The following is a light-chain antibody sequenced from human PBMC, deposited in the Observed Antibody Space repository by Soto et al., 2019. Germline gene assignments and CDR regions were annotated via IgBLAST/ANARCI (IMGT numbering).Light chain of an antibody. J-gene: IGKJ2*01. CDR1: QSVTSSH. CDR2: GAS. Sequence: EIVLTQTPGTLSLSPGERATLSCRASQSVTSSHLAWYQQKPGQAPRLLIYGASTRATGIPDRFSGSGSDTDFSLTIRRLDPEDFAVYYCQQYGNFPYTFGQGTKLEIK. CDR3: QQYGNFPYT. V-gene: IGKV3-20*01.